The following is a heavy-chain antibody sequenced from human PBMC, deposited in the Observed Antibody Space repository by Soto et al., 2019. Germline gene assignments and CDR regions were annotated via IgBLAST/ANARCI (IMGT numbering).Heavy chain of an antibody. J-gene: IGHJ6*02. CDR2: IYYSGST. V-gene: IGHV4-31*03. D-gene: IGHD2-21*02. Sequence: QVQLQESGPRLVKPSQTLSLTCTVSGGSISSGGYYWTWIRQHPGKGLEWIGYIYYSGSTYYNPTLKSRVTISVDTSKNQFSLKLSSVTAADTAVYYCARVCGGDCHYGMDVWGQGTTVTVSS. CDR1: GGSISSGGYY. CDR3: ARVCGGDCHYGMDV.